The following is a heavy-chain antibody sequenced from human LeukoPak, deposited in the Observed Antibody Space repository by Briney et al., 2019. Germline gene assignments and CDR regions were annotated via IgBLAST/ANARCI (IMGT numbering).Heavy chain of an antibody. J-gene: IGHJ4*02. Sequence: PGESLQISCKGSGYIFTSYWIGWGRQLPGKGLEWMGIIYPCDSDTRYSPSFQGQVTISADKSISTAYLQWSSLKASDTAMYYCARAVDNEDGNYFDYWGQGTLVTVSS. D-gene: IGHD3/OR15-3a*01. CDR3: ARAVDNEDGNYFDY. V-gene: IGHV5-51*01. CDR2: IYPCDSDT. CDR1: GYIFTSYW.